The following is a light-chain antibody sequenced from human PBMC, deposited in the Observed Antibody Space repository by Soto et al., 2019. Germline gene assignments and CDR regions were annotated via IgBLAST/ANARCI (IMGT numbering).Light chain of an antibody. J-gene: IGKJ4*01. CDR2: AAS. V-gene: IGKV1-39*01. Sequence: DIQMTQSPSSLSASVGDRVTITCRASQSISTYLNWYQQKPGKVPKLVIYAASSLQSGVPSRFSGSGSGTDFTLTISSLQPEDFATYYCQQTHTTFTFGGGTTVEIK. CDR1: QSISTY. CDR3: QQTHTTFT.